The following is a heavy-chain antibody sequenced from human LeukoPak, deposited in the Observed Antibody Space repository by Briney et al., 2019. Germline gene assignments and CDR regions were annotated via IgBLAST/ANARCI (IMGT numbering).Heavy chain of an antibody. J-gene: IGHJ4*02. Sequence: SXIRQPPXKGLEWIGEINHSGSTNYNPSLKSRVTISVDTSKNQFSLKLSSVTAADTAVYYCARGDPREEFDYWGQGTLVTVSS. CDR3: ARGDPREEFDY. D-gene: IGHD1-26*01. V-gene: IGHV4-34*01. CDR2: INHSGST.